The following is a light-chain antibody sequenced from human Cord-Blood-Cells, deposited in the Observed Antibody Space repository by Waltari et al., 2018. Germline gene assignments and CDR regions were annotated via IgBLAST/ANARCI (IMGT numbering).Light chain of an antibody. J-gene: IGLJ3*02. CDR3: SSYAGSNRV. Sequence: QSALTQPPSASGSPGQSVTISCTGTSSDVGGYNLVSWYQQHPGKAPKLIIYEVRKRPSWVPDRFSGSKSGNTASLTVSGLQAEDEADYYCSSYAGSNRVFGGGTKLTVL. CDR2: EVR. CDR1: SSDVGGYNL. V-gene: IGLV2-8*01.